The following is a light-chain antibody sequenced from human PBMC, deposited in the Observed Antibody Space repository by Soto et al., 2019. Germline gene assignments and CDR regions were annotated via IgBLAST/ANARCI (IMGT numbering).Light chain of an antibody. V-gene: IGLV2-14*01. Sequence: QSALTQPASVSGSPGQSITISCAGSNSDIGSYKYVSWFQQHPGNAPKLIISEVRDRPSGVSTRFSGSKSGNTASLTISGLQPEDEADYYCSSYTTIGTPYVFGTGTKLTVL. CDR3: SSYTTIGTPYV. J-gene: IGLJ1*01. CDR2: EVR. CDR1: NSDIGSYKY.